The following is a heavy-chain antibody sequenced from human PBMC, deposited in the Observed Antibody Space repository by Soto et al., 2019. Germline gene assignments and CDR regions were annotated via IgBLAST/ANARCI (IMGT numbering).Heavy chain of an antibody. J-gene: IGHJ4*02. CDR2: ISSRSKTI. CDR1: GFTFSSYI. CDR3: AREDIVGTRSFDY. D-gene: IGHD1-26*01. V-gene: IGHV3-48*02. Sequence: PGGSLRLSCAASGFTFSSYIMNWVRQSPGKGLQWISYISSRSKTIYYTDSVEGRFTISRDNAKDSLYLQMNRLRDEDTAVYYCAREDIVGTRSFDYWGQGTLVTVSS.